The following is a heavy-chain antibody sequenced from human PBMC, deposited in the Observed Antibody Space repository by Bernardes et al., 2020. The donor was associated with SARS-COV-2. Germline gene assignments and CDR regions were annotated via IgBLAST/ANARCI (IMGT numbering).Heavy chain of an antibody. CDR2: IYYSGST. CDR1: GGSLSTLY. D-gene: IGHD5-12*01. Sequence: LSLTCTISGGSLSTLYWGWIRQPPGKGLEWIGYIYYSGSTNYNPSLKSRVTISVDTSKNQISLKLTSVTAADTAVYYCIGYDAGHFDYWGQGSLVTVSS. CDR3: IGYDAGHFDY. V-gene: IGHV4-59*08. J-gene: IGHJ4*02.